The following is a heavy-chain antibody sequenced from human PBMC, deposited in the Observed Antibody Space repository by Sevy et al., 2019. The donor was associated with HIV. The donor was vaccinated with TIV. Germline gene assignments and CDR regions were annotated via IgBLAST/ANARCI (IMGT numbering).Heavy chain of an antibody. CDR2: IYPGDSDT. J-gene: IGHJ4*02. CDR3: ARYPIVVVPAAEYYFDY. CDR1: GYTFTNYW. D-gene: IGHD2-2*01. V-gene: IGHV5-51*01. Sequence: GESLKISCKGSGYTFTNYWIGWVRQMPGKGLEWMGIIYPGDSDTRYSPSFQGQATISADKSISTAYLQWSSLKASDTAMYYCARYPIVVVPAAEYYFDYWGQGTLVTVSS.